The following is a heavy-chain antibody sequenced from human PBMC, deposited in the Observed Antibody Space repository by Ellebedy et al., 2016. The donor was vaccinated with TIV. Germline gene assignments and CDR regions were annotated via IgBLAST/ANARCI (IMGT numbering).Heavy chain of an antibody. V-gene: IGHV3-23*01. CDR3: AKDRAVVTAMLEGVPFDY. CDR1: GFTFSSYA. CDR2: ISGSGGST. Sequence: GESLKISCAASGFTFSSYAMSWVRQAPGKGLEWVSAISGSGGSTYYADSVKGRFTISRDNSKNTLYLQMNSLRAEDTAVYYCAKDRAVVTAMLEGVPFDYWGQGTLVTVSS. J-gene: IGHJ4*02. D-gene: IGHD2-21*02.